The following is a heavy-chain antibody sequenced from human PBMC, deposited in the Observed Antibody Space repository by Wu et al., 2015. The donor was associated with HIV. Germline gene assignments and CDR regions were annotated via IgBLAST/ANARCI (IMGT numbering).Heavy chain of an antibody. CDR3: ATPRSPGFSSAWPTYFDF. D-gene: IGHD6-19*01. CDR2: IIPLFGTT. J-gene: IGHJ4*02. CDR1: GGSFSSLA. Sequence: QVQLLQSGAEVRKPGSSVKVSCKVSGGSFSSLAINWMRQAPGQGLEWMGGIIPLFGTTEYAHIFQGRVTITTDESTSTAYMRLSSLTSADTAVYYCATPRSPGFSSAWPTYFDFWGQGTLVTVSS. V-gene: IGHV1-69*05.